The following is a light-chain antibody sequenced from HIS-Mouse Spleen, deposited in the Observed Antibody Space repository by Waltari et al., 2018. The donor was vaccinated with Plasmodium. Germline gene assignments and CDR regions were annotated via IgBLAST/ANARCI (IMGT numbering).Light chain of an antibody. CDR2: KDS. V-gene: IGLV3-27*01. J-gene: IGLJ3*02. CDR3: YSAADNNRV. Sequence: SYDLTQPSSVSVSPGQTVRITCSGDVLAKKYARWFQQKPGQAPVLVIYKDSERPSGIPERFSGSSSGTTVTLTISGAQVEDEADYYCYSAADNNRVFGGGTKLTVL. CDR1: VLAKKY.